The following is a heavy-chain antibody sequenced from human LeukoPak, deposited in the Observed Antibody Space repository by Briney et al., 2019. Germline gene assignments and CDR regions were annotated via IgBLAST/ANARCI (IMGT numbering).Heavy chain of an antibody. CDR1: GYTSTGYY. Sequence: ASVKVSCKASGYTSTGYYMHWVRQAPGQGLEWMGWMNPHSGNTGSAQKFQGRVTMTRNSSISTAYMELSSLRSEDTAPYYCAREGCSGGSCYGYWGQGTLVTVSS. CDR2: MNPHSGNT. J-gene: IGHJ4*02. CDR3: AREGCSGGSCYGY. D-gene: IGHD2-15*01. V-gene: IGHV1-8*02.